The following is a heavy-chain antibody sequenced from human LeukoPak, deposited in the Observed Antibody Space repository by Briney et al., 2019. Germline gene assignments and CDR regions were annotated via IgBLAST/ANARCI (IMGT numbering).Heavy chain of an antibody. CDR3: ARTVGATKGYYYYYYMDV. Sequence: GGSLRLSCAASGFTVSSNYMSWVRQAPGKGLEWVLVIYSCGSTYYADSVKGRFTISRDNAKNTLYLQMNSLRAEDTAVYYCARTVGATKGYYYYYYMDVWGKGTTVTISS. J-gene: IGHJ6*03. V-gene: IGHV3-66*01. CDR2: IYSCGST. D-gene: IGHD1-26*01. CDR1: GFTVSSNY.